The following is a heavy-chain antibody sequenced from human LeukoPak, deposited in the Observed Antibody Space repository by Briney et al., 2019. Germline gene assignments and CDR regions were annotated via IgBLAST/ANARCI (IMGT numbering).Heavy chain of an antibody. CDR3: AKGGRIEAAGNIDY. V-gene: IGHV3-23*01. CDR2: ITGSGGST. CDR1: GFTFSSYA. D-gene: IGHD6-13*01. J-gene: IGHJ4*02. Sequence: EGSLRLSCAASGFTFSSYAMSWVRQAPGKGLEWVSVITGSGGSTYYAGSVKGRFTISRDNSKNTLYLQMSSLRADDTAVYYCAKGGRIEAAGNIDYWGQGTLVTVSS.